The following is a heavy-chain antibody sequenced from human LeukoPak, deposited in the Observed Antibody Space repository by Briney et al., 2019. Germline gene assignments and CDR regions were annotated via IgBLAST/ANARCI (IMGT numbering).Heavy chain of an antibody. J-gene: IGHJ6*03. D-gene: IGHD2-15*01. CDR2: IYPGDSDT. Sequence: GESLKISCKGSGSCFTSYWIGWVRPMPGKGLEWMGIIYPGDSDTRYSPSFQGQVTISADKSISTAYLQWSSLKASDTAMYQCARFYCSSGSCYHHGYYYYMDVGGKGTTVTVSS. CDR3: ARFYCSSGSCYHHGYYYYMDV. V-gene: IGHV5-51*01. CDR1: GSCFTSYW.